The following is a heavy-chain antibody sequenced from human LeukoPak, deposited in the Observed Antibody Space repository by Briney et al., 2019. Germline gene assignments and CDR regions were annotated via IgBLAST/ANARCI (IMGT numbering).Heavy chain of an antibody. CDR2: IIPILGIA. D-gene: IGHD3-10*02. Sequence: GSSVKVSCKAPGGTFSSYTISWVRQAPGQGLEWMGRIIPILGIANYAQKFQGRVTITADKSTSTAYMELSSLRSEDTAVYYCARDRETTMFSAWFDPWGQGTLVTVSS. V-gene: IGHV1-69*04. CDR1: GGTFSSYT. J-gene: IGHJ5*02. CDR3: ARDRETTMFSAWFDP.